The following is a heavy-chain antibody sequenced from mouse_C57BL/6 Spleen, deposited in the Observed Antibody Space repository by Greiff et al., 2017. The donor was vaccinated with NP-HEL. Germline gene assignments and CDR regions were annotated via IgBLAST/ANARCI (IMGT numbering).Heavy chain of an antibody. CDR1: GYTFTSYT. CDR3: ARGYGSSYGYAMDY. Sequence: VQLQQSGAELARPGASVKMSCKASGYTFTSYTMHWVKQRPGQGLEWIGYINPSSGYTKYNQKFKDKATLTADKSSSTAYMQLSSLTSEDSAVYYCARGYGSSYGYAMDYWGQGTSVTVSS. D-gene: IGHD1-1*01. J-gene: IGHJ4*01. V-gene: IGHV1-4*01. CDR2: INPSSGYT.